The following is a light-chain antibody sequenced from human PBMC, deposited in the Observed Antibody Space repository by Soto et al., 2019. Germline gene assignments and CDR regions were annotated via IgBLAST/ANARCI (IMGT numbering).Light chain of an antibody. V-gene: IGKV1-39*01. J-gene: IGKJ4*01. CDR1: QTISSF. CDR3: QQSFSTPVT. CDR2: GVS. Sequence: DIQMTQSPSSLSAFVGDRVTITCRASQTISSFLSWYQQKPGKAPKVLIYGVSNLQSGVPSRFSGSGSGTDFALTIRTLQPEDFATYYCQQSFSTPVTFGGGTKVEIK.